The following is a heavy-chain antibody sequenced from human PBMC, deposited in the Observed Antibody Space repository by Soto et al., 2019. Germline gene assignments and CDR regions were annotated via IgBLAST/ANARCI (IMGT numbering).Heavy chain of an antibody. D-gene: IGHD5-18*01. CDR1: GGNFSSNG. Sequence: QVQLVQSGAEVKKPGSSVKVSCKAPGGNFSSNGIRWVRQAPGQGLELMGGIIPTFGTTNYAHKFRGRVTITADEPTGTADMELSSLRSDDTAVYYCAGASDSTWYNWLDPWGQGTLVTVSS. CDR3: AGASDSTWYNWLDP. CDR2: IIPTFGTT. J-gene: IGHJ5*02. V-gene: IGHV1-69*01.